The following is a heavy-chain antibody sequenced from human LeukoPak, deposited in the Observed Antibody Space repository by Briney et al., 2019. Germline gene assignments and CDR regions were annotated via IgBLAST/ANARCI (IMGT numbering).Heavy chain of an antibody. CDR1: GFTFSSYS. CDR3: ASGYCSSTSCYMRAGYFDY. CDR2: ISSSSSYI. D-gene: IGHD2-2*03. Sequence: KTGGSLRLSCAASGFTFSSYSMNWVRQAPGKGLEWVSSISSSSSYIYYADSVKGRFTISRDNAKNSLYLQMNSLRAEDTAVYYCASGYCSSTSCYMRAGYFDYWGQGTLVTVSS. V-gene: IGHV3-21*01. J-gene: IGHJ4*02.